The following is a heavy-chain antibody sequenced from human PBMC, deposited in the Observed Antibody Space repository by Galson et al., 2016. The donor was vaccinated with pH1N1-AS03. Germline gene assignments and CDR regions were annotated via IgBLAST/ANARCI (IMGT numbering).Heavy chain of an antibody. CDR1: GYTFTGYY. D-gene: IGHD1-14*01. Sequence: SVKVSCKASGYTFTGYYIQWVRQAPGQGLEWMGRISSNGGGTHYAQKFEDRVTMTRDTSVNTVYMELRRLRSDDTAVYYCARDPYRKDFYYGMDVWGQGTMITVS. J-gene: IGHJ6*02. CDR3: ARDPYRKDFYYGMDV. CDR2: ISSNGGGT. V-gene: IGHV1-2*06.